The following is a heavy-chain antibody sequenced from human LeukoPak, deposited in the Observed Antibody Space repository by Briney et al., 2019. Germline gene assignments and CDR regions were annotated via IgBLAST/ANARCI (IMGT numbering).Heavy chain of an antibody. D-gene: IGHD3-16*01. CDR1: GSMFSHSA. Sequence: QTGGSLRLSCAASGSMFSHSAMTWVRQTPGKGLEWVSGISESGGATYYAGSAKGRFTISRDNSKNTLYLQMNSLRSDDTAVYYCATVGVGWVAFEYWGQGALVTVSS. J-gene: IGHJ4*02. V-gene: IGHV3-23*01. CDR2: ISESGGAT. CDR3: ATVGVGWVAFEY.